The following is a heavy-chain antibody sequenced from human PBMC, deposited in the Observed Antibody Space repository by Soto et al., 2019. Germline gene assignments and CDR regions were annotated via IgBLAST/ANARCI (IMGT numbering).Heavy chain of an antibody. CDR1: GDSVSSNSAA. J-gene: IGHJ6*02. CDR3: ARGLASRPSNGMDV. CDR2: TCYRSKWYN. Sequence: PSQTLSLTCAISGDSVSSNSAAWNWIRQSPSRGLEWLGRTCYRSKWYNDYAVSVKSRITINPDTSKNQFSLQLNSVTPEDTAVYYCARGLASRPSNGMDVWGQGTTVTVSS. D-gene: IGHD6-19*01. V-gene: IGHV6-1*01.